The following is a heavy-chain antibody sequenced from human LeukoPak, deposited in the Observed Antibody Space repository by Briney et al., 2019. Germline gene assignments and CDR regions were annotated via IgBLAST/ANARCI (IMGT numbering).Heavy chain of an antibody. Sequence: GGSLRLSCATSGFTFSSYAMHWVRQAPGKGLEYVSAISSDGGSTFYANSVKGRFTISRDNSKNTLYLQMNSLRAEDTAVYYCARDFRPYYYDSSGYHRVGDYWGQGTLVTVSS. CDR3: ARDFRPYYYDSSGYHRVGDY. J-gene: IGHJ4*02. CDR1: GFTFSSYA. D-gene: IGHD3-22*01. CDR2: ISSDGGST. V-gene: IGHV3-64*01.